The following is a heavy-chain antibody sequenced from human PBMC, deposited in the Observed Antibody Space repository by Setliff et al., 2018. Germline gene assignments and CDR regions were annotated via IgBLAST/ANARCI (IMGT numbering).Heavy chain of an antibody. V-gene: IGHV3-53*01. CDR3: ARGYSYGYGDAFDI. J-gene: IGHJ3*02. CDR1: GGSFSGYY. CDR2: IYSGGST. D-gene: IGHD5-18*01. Sequence: ETLSLTCAVYGGSFSGYYWSWIRQPPGKGLEWVSVIYSGGSTYYADSVKGRFTISRDNSKNTLYLQMNSLRAEDTAVYYCARGYSYGYGDAFDIWGQGTMVTV.